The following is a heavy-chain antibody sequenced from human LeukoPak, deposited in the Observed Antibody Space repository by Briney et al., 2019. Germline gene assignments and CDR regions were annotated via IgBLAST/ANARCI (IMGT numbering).Heavy chain of an antibody. Sequence: SVKVSCKASGDTFSSYAISWVRQAPGQGLEWMGGLIPIFGTANYAQKFQGRVTTTADKSTSTAYIEQSSLRSEDTAVYYCAREVPNDCSGYYYRGQFDPWGQGTLVTVSS. CDR2: LIPIFGTA. J-gene: IGHJ5*02. CDR1: GDTFSSYA. CDR3: AREVPNDCSGYYYRGQFDP. V-gene: IGHV1-69*06. D-gene: IGHD3-22*01.